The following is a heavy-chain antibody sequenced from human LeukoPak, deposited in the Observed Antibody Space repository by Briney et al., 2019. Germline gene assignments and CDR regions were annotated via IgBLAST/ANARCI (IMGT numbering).Heavy chain of an antibody. J-gene: IGHJ4*02. V-gene: IGHV3-15*01. CDR1: GLTVNSKY. Sequence: GGSLRLSCAASGLTVNSKYMSWVRQAPGKGLEWVGRIKSKTDGGTTDYAAPVKGRFTISRDDSKNTLYLQMNSLKTEDTAVYYCTTDYNDGDYFDYWGQGTLVTVSS. D-gene: IGHD3-10*01. CDR2: IKSKTDGGTT. CDR3: TTDYNDGDYFDY.